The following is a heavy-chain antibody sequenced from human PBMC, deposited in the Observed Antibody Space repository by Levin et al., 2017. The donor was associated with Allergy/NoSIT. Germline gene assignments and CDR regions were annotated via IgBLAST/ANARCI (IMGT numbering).Heavy chain of an antibody. D-gene: IGHD6-19*01. V-gene: IGHV4-4*07. CDR1: GVSISGYY. CDR3: ARDQSSGHARRYFDL. J-gene: IGHJ2*01. Sequence: LSQTLSLTCTVSGVSISGYYWTWIRQPAGKGLEWIGRVYNTGNTYYNPSLKSRVTMSVDTSKNQISLNLNSVTAADTAMYFCARDQSSGHARRYFDLWGRGTLVAVSS. CDR2: VYNTGNT.